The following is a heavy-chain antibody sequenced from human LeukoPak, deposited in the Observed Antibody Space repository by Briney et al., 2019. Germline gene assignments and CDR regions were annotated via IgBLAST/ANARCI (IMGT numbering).Heavy chain of an antibody. CDR1: GFTFSSYS. V-gene: IGHV3-21*01. D-gene: IGHD4-23*01. CDR2: ISSSSYI. Sequence: GGSLRLSCAASGFTFSSYSMNWARQAPGKGLEWVSSISSSSYISYADSVKGRFTISRDDAKNSLYLQMNSLRAEDTAVYYCARDRGNSFGWGQGTLVTVSS. J-gene: IGHJ4*02. CDR3: ARDRGNSFG.